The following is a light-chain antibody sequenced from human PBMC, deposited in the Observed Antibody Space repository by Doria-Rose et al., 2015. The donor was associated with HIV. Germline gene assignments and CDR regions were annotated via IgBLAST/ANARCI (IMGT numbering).Light chain of an antibody. CDR3: QQYYDTPS. CDR1: QSLLYTSKNY. CDR2: WAS. V-gene: IGKV4-1*01. Sequence: IRVTQSSEYLGMSLGERATLNRKSNQSLLYTSKNYLAWYQQKPGQPPKLLIYWASTRQSGVAARFSGSGSGTDFTLTISSLEAEDVAVYYCQQYYDTPSFGPGTTVDIK. J-gene: IGKJ3*01.